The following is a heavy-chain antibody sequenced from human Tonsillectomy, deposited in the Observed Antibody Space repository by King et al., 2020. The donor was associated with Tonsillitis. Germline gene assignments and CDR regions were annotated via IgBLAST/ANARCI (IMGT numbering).Heavy chain of an antibody. D-gene: IGHD5-12*01. V-gene: IGHV3-64*01. CDR1: GFTFSSHS. J-gene: IGHJ4*02. Sequence: VQLVESGGGLVQPGGSLRLSCEASGFTFSSHSMHWVRQAPGKGLEYVSAISGNGDRIYYANSVKGRFTISRDNSKNTLHLQMVSLRAEDMAVYYCVIVGSGYDWWGQGTLVTVSP. CDR3: VIVGSGYDW. CDR2: ISGNGDRI.